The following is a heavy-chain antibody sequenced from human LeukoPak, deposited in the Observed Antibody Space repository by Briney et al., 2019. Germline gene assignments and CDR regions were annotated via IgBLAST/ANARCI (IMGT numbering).Heavy chain of an antibody. Sequence: GGSLRLSCAASGFTFSSHNMIWVRQAPGKGLEWVSSISSSSSYIYYADSVKGRFTISRHNAKNSLYLQMNSLRVEDTAVYYCARDSSGWSNWFDPWGQGTLVTVSS. CDR2: ISSSSSYI. J-gene: IGHJ5*02. D-gene: IGHD6-19*01. CDR3: ARDSSGWSNWFDP. CDR1: GFTFSSHN. V-gene: IGHV3-21*01.